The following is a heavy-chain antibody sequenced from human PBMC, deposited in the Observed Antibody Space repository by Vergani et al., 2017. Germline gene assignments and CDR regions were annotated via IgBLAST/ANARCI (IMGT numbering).Heavy chain of an antibody. V-gene: IGHV4-61*02. J-gene: IGHJ6*02. CDR1: GGSLDIHSQT. CDR2: IDVKGNS. Sequence: QAQLQESGPRLVKPSQTLTLTCSFSGGSLDIHSQTWGWIRQPAGEGLEWIGLIDVKGNSNFSPSLESRVTMSADASRGRFSLNLRSVTTSDTAVYYCARADCSGTSXFGGGGQYSLMDVWGQGTTVTVSS. D-gene: IGHD2-2*01. CDR3: ARADCSGTSXFGGGGQYSLMDV.